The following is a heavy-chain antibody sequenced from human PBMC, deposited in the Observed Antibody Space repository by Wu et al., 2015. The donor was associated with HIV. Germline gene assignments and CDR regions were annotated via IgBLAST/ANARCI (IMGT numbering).Heavy chain of an antibody. Sequence: QVQLVQSGAEVKKPGASVTVSCKASGYIFTTHYMHWVRQAPGQGLEWMGIINPSGGSTTYTQKFQGRVTMTKDTSTRTVYMKLSGLRSEDTAIYYCARDGGRGYNYASLDYWGQGTLITVSS. CDR3: ARDGGRGYNYASLDY. D-gene: IGHD5-18*01. V-gene: IGHV1-46*01. J-gene: IGHJ4*02. CDR1: GYIFTTHY. CDR2: INPSGGST.